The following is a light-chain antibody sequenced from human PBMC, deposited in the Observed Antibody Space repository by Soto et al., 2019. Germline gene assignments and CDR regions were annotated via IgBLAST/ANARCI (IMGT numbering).Light chain of an antibody. CDR2: AAS. CDR1: QVISTS. V-gene: IGKV1-9*01. Sequence: DIQLTQSPSFLSPSIVESVTLTCRASQVISTSLAWYQVKPVKAPKLLIYAASTLESGVPSRFSATVSGTEFSPTITSLQPEDFATYYCQQLFDSPITFGQGTRLQNK. J-gene: IGKJ5*01. CDR3: QQLFDSPIT.